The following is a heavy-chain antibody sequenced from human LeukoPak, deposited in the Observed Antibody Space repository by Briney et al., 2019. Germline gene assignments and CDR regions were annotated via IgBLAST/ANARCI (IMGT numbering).Heavy chain of an antibody. V-gene: IGHV3-30*02. CDR1: GSTFSVMG. CDR2: KRLDGSNK. Sequence: PGGPLRPSGEALGSTFSVMGINWFPKPPGKGWDGGAFKRLDGSNKYADSVKGRFTISRDNSKNTLYLQMNSLRAEDTAVYYCAKVLPGYCDITTCQAFDNWGQGTLVTVSS. D-gene: IGHD2-2*01. J-gene: IGHJ4*02. CDR3: AKVLPGYCDITTCQAFDN.